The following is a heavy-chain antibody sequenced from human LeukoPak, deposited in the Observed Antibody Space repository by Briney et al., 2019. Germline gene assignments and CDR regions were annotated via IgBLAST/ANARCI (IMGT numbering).Heavy chain of an antibody. V-gene: IGHV3-30*02. D-gene: IGHD5-18*01. CDR1: GFTFSGCG. J-gene: IGHJ4*02. CDR3: AKDPYSYGSYFDY. Sequence: GGSLRLSCAASGFTFSGCGMHWVRQAPGKGLAWVAFIWYDGRDKYYTDSVKGRFTISRDNSKNTLYLQMNSLRAEDTAMYYCAKDPYSYGSYFDYWGQGTLVTVSS. CDR2: IWYDGRDK.